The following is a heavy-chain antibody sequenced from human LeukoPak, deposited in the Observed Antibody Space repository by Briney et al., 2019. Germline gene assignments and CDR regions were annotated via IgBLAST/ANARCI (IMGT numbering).Heavy chain of an antibody. J-gene: IGHJ5*02. V-gene: IGHV4-59*08. Sequence: SETLSLTCTVSSGSISSYYWSWIRQPPGKGLEWIGYIYYSGSTNYNPSLKSRVTISVDTSKNQFSLKLSSVTAADTAVYYCARHLMFGPWGQGTLVTVSS. CDR1: SGSISSYY. CDR3: ARHLMFGP. CDR2: IYYSGST.